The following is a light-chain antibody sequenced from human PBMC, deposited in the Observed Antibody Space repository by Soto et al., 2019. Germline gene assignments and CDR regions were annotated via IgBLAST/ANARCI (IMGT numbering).Light chain of an antibody. CDR1: SSNIGSNY. Sequence: QSVLTQPPSASGTPGQRVTISCSGSSSNIGSNYVYWYQQLPGTAPKLLIYRNNQRPSGVPDRFSGSKSGTSASLAISGLRSEDEADYNCAALDDSLSGTVFGTGTKLTVL. CDR3: AALDDSLSGTV. CDR2: RNN. V-gene: IGLV1-47*01. J-gene: IGLJ1*01.